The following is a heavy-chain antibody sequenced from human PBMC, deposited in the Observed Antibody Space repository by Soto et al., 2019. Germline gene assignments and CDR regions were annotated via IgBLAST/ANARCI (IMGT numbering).Heavy chain of an antibody. CDR2: IRNKANSYAT. J-gene: IGHJ4*02. Sequence: LRLSCAASGFTFSGSSVHWVRQASGKGLEWVGRIRNKANSYATAYAASVRGRFTISRDDSKNTAFLQMNSLNTEDTAVYYCISHSPEDMIRTWGQGTPVTVSS. CDR3: ISHSPEDMIRT. D-gene: IGHD2-15*01. CDR1: GFTFSGSS. V-gene: IGHV3-73*01.